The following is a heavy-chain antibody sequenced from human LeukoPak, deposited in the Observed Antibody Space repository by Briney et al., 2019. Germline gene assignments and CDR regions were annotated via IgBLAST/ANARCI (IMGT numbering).Heavy chain of an antibody. V-gene: IGHV4-4*07. CDR1: GGSISSYY. CDR3: ARISGEGVDYYCMDV. Sequence: AETLSLTWTVSGGSISSYYWSCIRQPAGEGLECIGRIYTSGSTNYNPSLKSRVTMSVDTSKNQFSLKLSSVTAADTAVYYCARISGEGVDYYCMDVWGQGTTVTVSS. D-gene: IGHD7-27*01. CDR2: IYTSGST. J-gene: IGHJ6*02.